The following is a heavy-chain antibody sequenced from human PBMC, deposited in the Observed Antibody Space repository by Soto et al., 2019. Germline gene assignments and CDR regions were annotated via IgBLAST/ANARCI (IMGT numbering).Heavy chain of an antibody. CDR1: GYTFTSYG. Sequence: QVHLVQSGAEVKKPGASLKVSYKGSGYTFTSYGITWVRQAPGQGLEWMGWISAHNGNTNYAQKLQGRVTVTRDTSTSTAYMELRSLRSDDTAVYYCARGRYGAYWGQGALVTVSS. CDR3: ARGRYGAY. J-gene: IGHJ4*02. CDR2: ISAHNGNT. D-gene: IGHD3-10*01. V-gene: IGHV1-18*01.